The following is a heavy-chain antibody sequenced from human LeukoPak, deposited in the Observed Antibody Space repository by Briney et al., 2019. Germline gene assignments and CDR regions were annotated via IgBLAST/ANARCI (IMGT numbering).Heavy chain of an antibody. Sequence: PSQTLSLTYTVSGGSISSGDYYWSWIRQPPGKGLEWIGYIYYSGSTYYNPSLKSRVTISVDTSKNQFSLKLSSVTAADTAVYYCARAVGHDYVWGSYRVYFDYWGQGTLATVSS. V-gene: IGHV4-30-4*01. CDR2: IYYSGST. CDR1: GGSISSGDYY. CDR3: ARAVGHDYVWGSYRVYFDY. J-gene: IGHJ4*02. D-gene: IGHD3-16*02.